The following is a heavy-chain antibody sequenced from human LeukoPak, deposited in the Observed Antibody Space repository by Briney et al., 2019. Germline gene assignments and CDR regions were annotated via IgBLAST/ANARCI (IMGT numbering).Heavy chain of an antibody. CDR1: GFTVSSNY. CDR2: IYSGGST. J-gene: IGHJ4*02. Sequence: GGSLRLSCAASGFTVSSNYMSWVRQAPGKGLEWVSVIYSGGSTYYADSVKGRFTISRDNSKNTLYLHMNSLRAEDTAVYYCARSRGYSYGYFDYWGQGTLVTVSS. V-gene: IGHV3-53*05. D-gene: IGHD5-18*01. CDR3: ARSRGYSYGYFDY.